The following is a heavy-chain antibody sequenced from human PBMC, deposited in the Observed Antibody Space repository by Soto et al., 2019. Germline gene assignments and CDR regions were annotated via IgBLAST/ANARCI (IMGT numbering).Heavy chain of an antibody. D-gene: IGHD3-22*01. J-gene: IGHJ4*02. CDR1: GFTFSSYG. Sequence: GGSLRLSCAASGFTFSSYGMHWVRQAPGKGLEWVAVIWYDGSNKYYADSVKGRFTISRDNSKNTLYLQMNSLRAEDTAVYYCARGERYYYDSSGYSLDYWGQGTLVTVSS. CDR3: ARGERYYYDSSGYSLDY. V-gene: IGHV3-33*01. CDR2: IWYDGSNK.